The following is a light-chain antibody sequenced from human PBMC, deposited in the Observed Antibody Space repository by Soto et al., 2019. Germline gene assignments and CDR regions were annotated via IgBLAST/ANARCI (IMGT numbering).Light chain of an antibody. V-gene: IGKV1-39*01. CDR1: QSINNY. CDR3: QQSYSSPLT. J-gene: IGKJ4*01. Sequence: DVQMTQSPSSLSASVGDTVTITCRAGQSINNYLNWYEQKPGEAPKLLMYSASTLQSGVPSRFSGSGTGTDFTPTITSLQPEDFAAYYCQQSYSSPLTFGGGTKVEI. CDR2: SAS.